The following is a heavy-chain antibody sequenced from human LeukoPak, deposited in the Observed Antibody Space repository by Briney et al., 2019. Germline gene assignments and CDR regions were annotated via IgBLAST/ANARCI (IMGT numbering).Heavy chain of an antibody. J-gene: IGHJ3*02. CDR1: GGSISSSSYY. D-gene: IGHD3-9*01. V-gene: IGHV4-39*01. CDR2: IYYSGST. Sequence: PSETLSLTCTVSGGSISSSSYYWGWIRQPPGKGLEWIGSIYYSGSTYYNPSLKSRVTISVDTSKNQFSLKLSSVTAADTAVYYCARHIPSGWLLPRMGFDIWGQGTMVTVSS. CDR3: ARHIPSGWLLPRMGFDI.